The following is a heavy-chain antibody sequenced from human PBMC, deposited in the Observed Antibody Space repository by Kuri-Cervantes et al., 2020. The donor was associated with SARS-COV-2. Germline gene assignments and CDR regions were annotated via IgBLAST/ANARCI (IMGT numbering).Heavy chain of an antibody. J-gene: IGHJ3*02. D-gene: IGHD3-3*01. V-gene: IGHV1-18*01. CDR2: ISAYNGNT. Sequence: ASVKVSCKASGYTFTSYGISWVRQAPGQGLEWIGWISAYNGNTNYAQKLQGRVTMTTDTSTSTAYMELRSLRSDDTAVYYCARDGYDFWSGSFFDIWGQGTMVTVSS. CDR1: GYTFTSYG. CDR3: ARDGYDFWSGSFFDI.